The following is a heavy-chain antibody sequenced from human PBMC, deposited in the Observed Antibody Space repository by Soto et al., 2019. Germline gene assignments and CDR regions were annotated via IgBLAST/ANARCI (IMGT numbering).Heavy chain of an antibody. CDR2: ITGSSSNL. V-gene: IGHV3-23*01. Sequence: EVQLLESGGGLEQPGGSLRLSCAASGFTFSDYAMSWVRQAPGKGLEWVITITGSSSNLYYTDSVKGRFAISRDNSRNILFLQMNSLTAEDTAVYYCAKGGAVYGLLTHDYWGQGTLVTVSS. J-gene: IGHJ4*02. D-gene: IGHD3-9*01. CDR3: AKGGAVYGLLTHDY. CDR1: GFTFSDYA.